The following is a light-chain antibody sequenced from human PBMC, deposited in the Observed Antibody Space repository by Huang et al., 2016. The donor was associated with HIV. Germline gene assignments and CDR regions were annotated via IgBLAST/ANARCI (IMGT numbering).Light chain of an antibody. V-gene: IGKV3-15*01. J-gene: IGKJ2*01. Sequence: ERVLTQSPVTLSASPGERATLSCRASQGVSSNLAWYQQNPGQAPRLLIHDASTRASDIPARFSGSGSDIEFTLTISSLQSEDSSVYYCQQYNNWPRTFGQGTKLEIK. CDR3: QQYNNWPRT. CDR1: QGVSSN. CDR2: DAS.